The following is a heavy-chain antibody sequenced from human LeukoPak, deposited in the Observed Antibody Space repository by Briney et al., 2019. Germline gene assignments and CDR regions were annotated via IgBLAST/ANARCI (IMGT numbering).Heavy chain of an antibody. V-gene: IGHV4-38-2*02. Sequence: SETLSLTCAVSGYSISSGYYWGWIRQPPGKGLEWIGNIYHSGSAYYNPSLKSRVTMSVDTSKNQFSLKLSSVTATGTAMYYCVKDIYNSDWTALDYWGQGTLVTVSS. D-gene: IGHD6-19*01. J-gene: IGHJ4*02. CDR1: GYSISSGYY. CDR3: VKDIYNSDWTALDY. CDR2: IYHSGSA.